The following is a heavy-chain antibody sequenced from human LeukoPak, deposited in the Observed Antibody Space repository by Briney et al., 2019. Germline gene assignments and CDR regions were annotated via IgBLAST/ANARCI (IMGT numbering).Heavy chain of an antibody. J-gene: IGHJ5*02. Sequence: PSETLSLTCTVSAGSISSSSYYWGWIRQPPGKGLEWIGSIYYSGSTYYNPSLKSRVTISVDTSKNQFSLKLSSVTAADTAVYYCARHPKRSGYGYFDPWGQGTLVTVSS. D-gene: IGHD5-18*01. CDR3: ARHPKRSGYGYFDP. V-gene: IGHV4-39*01. CDR2: IYYSGST. CDR1: AGSISSSSYY.